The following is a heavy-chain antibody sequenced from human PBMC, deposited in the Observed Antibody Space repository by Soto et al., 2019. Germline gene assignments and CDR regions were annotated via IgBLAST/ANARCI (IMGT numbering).Heavy chain of an antibody. D-gene: IGHD3-10*01. V-gene: IGHV1-18*01. CDR2: INVYNGNT. J-gene: IGHJ4*02. CDR1: GYTFTSYG. Sequence: QVQLVQSGAEVKKPGASVKVSCKASGYTFTSYGISWVRQAPGQGLEWMGWINVYNGNTNYAQKLQGRVTMTTDTSTSTASLDLRSLRSDDTAVYFCARDTSRREYEYWGQGTLVTVSS. CDR3: ARDTSRREYEY.